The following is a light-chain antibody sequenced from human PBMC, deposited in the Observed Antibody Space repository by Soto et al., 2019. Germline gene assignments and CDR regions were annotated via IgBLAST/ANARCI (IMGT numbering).Light chain of an antibody. CDR3: QKYNSAPRS. Sequence: DIQMTQSPSSLSASVGDRVTITCLASQGISNYLAWYQQKPGKVPKLLIYAASTLQSGVPSRFSGSGSRTAFKLTISSLQPEDVATYYCQKYNSAPRSCGQGTKVEIK. CDR1: QGISNY. CDR2: AAS. V-gene: IGKV1-27*01. J-gene: IGKJ1*01.